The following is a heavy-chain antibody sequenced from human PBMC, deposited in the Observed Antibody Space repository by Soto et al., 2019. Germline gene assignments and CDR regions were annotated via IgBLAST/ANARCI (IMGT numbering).Heavy chain of an antibody. CDR2: INHSGST. Sequence: QVQLQQWGAGLLKPSETLSLTCAVYGGYFSGYYWSWIRQPPVKGLEWIGEINHSGSTNYNPSLKSRVTMSVDPSKNPFSLKLSSVTAADTAVYYCARGTLGLDPYGGNLDYWRQGTLVTVSS. V-gene: IGHV4-34*01. CDR1: GGYFSGYY. CDR3: ARGTLGLDPYGGNLDY. D-gene: IGHD4-17*01. J-gene: IGHJ4*02.